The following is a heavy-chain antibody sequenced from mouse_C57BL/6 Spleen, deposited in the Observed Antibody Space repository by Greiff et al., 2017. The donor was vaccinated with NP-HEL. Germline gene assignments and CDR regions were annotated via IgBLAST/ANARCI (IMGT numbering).Heavy chain of an antibody. CDR2: ISYDGSN. CDR1: GYSITSGYY. V-gene: IGHV3-6*01. Sequence: EVQLQESGPGLVKPSQSLSLTCSVTGYSITSGYYWNWIRQFPGNKLEWMGYISYDGSNNYNPSLKNRISITRDTSKNQFFLKLNSVTTEDTATYYCARRINWDVGFDYWGQGTTLTVSS. D-gene: IGHD4-1*01. CDR3: ARRINWDVGFDY. J-gene: IGHJ2*01.